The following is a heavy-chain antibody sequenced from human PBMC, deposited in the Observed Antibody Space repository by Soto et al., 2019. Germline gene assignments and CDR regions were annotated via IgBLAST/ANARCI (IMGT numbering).Heavy chain of an antibody. D-gene: IGHD6-6*01. Sequence: QYTLMESGPTLVKPTQTLTLTCSFSGFSLTTSGVGVGWIRQPPGKALEWLAHIYWSGDEHYRPSLKSRLSIMKAASKNQVLLTMTNMDPVDTATYYCARGIATRPVFAFDVWGQGTMVTVSS. CDR2: IYWSGDE. CDR3: ARGIATRPVFAFDV. J-gene: IGHJ3*01. V-gene: IGHV2-5*01. CDR1: GFSLTTSGVG.